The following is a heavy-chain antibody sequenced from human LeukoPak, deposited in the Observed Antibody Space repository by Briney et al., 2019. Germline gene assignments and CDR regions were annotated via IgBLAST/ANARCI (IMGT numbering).Heavy chain of an antibody. CDR3: ARDVDNGWPDY. V-gene: IGHV3-33*01. Sequence: GGSLRLSCAASGFSFSSYGMHWVRQAPGKGLEWVAIIWYDGSNKFYADSVRGRFTISRDDSKNTLYLQMNSLRAEDTAVYYCARDVDNGWPDYWGQGALVTVSS. CDR1: GFSFSSYG. D-gene: IGHD6-19*01. CDR2: IWYDGSNK. J-gene: IGHJ4*02.